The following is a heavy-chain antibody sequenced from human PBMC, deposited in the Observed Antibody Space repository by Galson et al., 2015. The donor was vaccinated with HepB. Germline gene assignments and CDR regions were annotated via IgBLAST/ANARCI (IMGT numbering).Heavy chain of an antibody. CDR1: GFTVSSNY. D-gene: IGHD6-13*01. Sequence: SLRLSCAASGFTVSSNYMSWVRQAPGKGLEWVSVIYSGGSTYYADSVKGRFTISRDNSKNTLYLQMNSLRAEDTAVYYCARGGGGEQQLVPVPYYYYYGMDVWGQGTTVTVSS. CDR2: IYSGGST. CDR3: ARGGGGEQQLVPVPYYYYYGMDV. V-gene: IGHV3-66*01. J-gene: IGHJ6*02.